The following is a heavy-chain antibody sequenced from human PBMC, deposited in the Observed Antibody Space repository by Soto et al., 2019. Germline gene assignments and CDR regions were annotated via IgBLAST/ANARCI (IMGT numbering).Heavy chain of an antibody. CDR1: GASIIAGNFY. CDR2: ICFGRDT. D-gene: IGHD1-26*01. V-gene: IGHV4-39*01. Sequence: SETLSLTCTVSGASIIAGNFYWAWIRQSPGTGLEWMGSICFGRDTCFNPSLKSRLTISADTSKNQLSLNLNSVTAADTAVYYCARHDYSGSYYDYWGQGTLVTVS. J-gene: IGHJ4*02. CDR3: ARHDYSGSYYDY.